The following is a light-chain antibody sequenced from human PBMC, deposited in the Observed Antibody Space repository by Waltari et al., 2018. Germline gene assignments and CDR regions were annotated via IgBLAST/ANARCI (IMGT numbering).Light chain of an antibody. J-gene: IGKJ1*01. Sequence: EIVLTQSPGTLSLSPGERATLSCRASQSVGKYLTWYQQKPGKAPRPLIYETDRRATGTPDRCSGSGSGTDFSLTISRLEPEEFAVYYCQKYESLPATCGQGTTVEIK. CDR2: ETD. V-gene: IGKV3-20*01. CDR1: QSVGKY. CDR3: QKYESLPAT.